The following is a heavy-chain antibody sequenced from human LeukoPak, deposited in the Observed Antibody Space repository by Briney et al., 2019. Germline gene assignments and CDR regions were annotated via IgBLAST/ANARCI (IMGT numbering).Heavy chain of an antibody. D-gene: IGHD2-2*01. V-gene: IGHV3-23*01. Sequence: GGSLRLSCASSGFTFSIYAMSWVRQAPEKGLEWGSAFSGSGGSTYYADSVKGRFTISRDNSKNTLYLQMNSLRAEDTAVYYCAKDGGEVPAAIPYYFDYWGQGTLVTVSS. J-gene: IGHJ4*02. CDR2: FSGSGGST. CDR1: GFTFSIYA. CDR3: AKDGGEVPAAIPYYFDY.